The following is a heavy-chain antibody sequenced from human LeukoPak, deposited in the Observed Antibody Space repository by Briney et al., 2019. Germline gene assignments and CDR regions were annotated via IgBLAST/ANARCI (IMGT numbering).Heavy chain of an antibody. D-gene: IGHD2-2*02. CDR1: GFTFSSYA. J-gene: IGHJ4*02. CDR2: ISYDGNNK. CDR3: ARLPGYCSSNSCYKMTIPFDY. Sequence: GGSLRLSCAASGFTFSSYAMHWVRQAPGKGLEWVAVISYDGNNKYDADSVKGRFTISRDNSKNTLYLQMNSLRAEDTAVYYCARLPGYCSSNSCYKMTIPFDYWGQGTLVTVSS. V-gene: IGHV3-30-3*01.